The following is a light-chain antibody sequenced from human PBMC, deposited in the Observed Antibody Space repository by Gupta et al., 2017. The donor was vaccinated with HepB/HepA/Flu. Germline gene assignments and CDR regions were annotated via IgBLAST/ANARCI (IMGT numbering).Light chain of an antibody. CDR1: QSLLDSDGYNY. CDR3: MQALQTPLT. V-gene: IGKV2-28*01. CDR2: LGS. J-gene: IGKJ4*01. Sequence: IVMTQSPLSLPVTPGEPASISCRSSQSLLDSDGYNYLDWYLQKPGPSPQLLIYLGSNRASGVPDRFSASGSGTDFTLKISRVEAEDVRVYYCMQALQTPLTFGGGTKVEIK.